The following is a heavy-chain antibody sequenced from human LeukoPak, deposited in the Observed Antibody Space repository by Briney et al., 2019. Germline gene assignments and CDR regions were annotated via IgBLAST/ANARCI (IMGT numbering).Heavy chain of an antibody. J-gene: IGHJ3*02. V-gene: IGHV4-38-2*02. Sequence: SETLSLTCTVSGYSISSGYYWGWIRQPPGKGLEWIGSIYYSGSTYYNPSLKSRVTISVDTSKNQFSLKLSSVTAADTAVYYCARLGVADAFDIWGQGTMVTVSS. CDR1: GYSISSGYY. CDR2: IYYSGST. D-gene: IGHD2-21*01. CDR3: ARLGVADAFDI.